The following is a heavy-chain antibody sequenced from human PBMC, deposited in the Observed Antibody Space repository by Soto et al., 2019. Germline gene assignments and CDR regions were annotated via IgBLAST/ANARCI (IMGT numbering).Heavy chain of an antibody. Sequence: GGSLRLSCAASGFTFSSYSMNWVRQAPGKGLEWVSSISSSSSYIYYADSVKGRFTISRDNAKNSLYLQMNSLRAEDTAVYYCARVTRSGDTAMVTDLWFDPWGQGTLVTVSS. CDR2: ISSSSSYI. J-gene: IGHJ5*02. CDR1: GFTFSSYS. CDR3: ARVTRSGDTAMVTDLWFDP. D-gene: IGHD5-18*01. V-gene: IGHV3-21*01.